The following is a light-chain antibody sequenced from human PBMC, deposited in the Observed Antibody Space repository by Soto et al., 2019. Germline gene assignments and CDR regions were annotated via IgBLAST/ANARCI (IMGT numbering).Light chain of an antibody. CDR1: QSVSSSY. CDR2: DTS. V-gene: IGKV3-15*01. J-gene: IGKJ5*01. Sequence: EIVLTQSPGTLSLSPGERATLSGMASQSVSSSYLAWYQQKPGQAPRLLIYDTSTRATGIPARFSGSGSGTEFTLTISSLQSEDFAVYYCQQYSNWPPITFGQGTRLEI. CDR3: QQYSNWPPIT.